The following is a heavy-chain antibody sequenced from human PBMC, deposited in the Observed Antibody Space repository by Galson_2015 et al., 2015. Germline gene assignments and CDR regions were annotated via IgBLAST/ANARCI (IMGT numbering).Heavy chain of an antibody. CDR2: ISSSSGYI. CDR3: ARVSVSVHNCFDP. D-gene: IGHD3-10*01. CDR1: GFTFSSYC. Sequence: SLRLSCAASGFTFSSYCMNWVRQAPGQGLEWVSLISSSSGYINYADSVKGRFTISRDNSKNSLYLQMNSLRAEDTAVYYCARVSVSVHNCFDPWGQGTLVTVSS. V-gene: IGHV3-21*01. J-gene: IGHJ5*02.